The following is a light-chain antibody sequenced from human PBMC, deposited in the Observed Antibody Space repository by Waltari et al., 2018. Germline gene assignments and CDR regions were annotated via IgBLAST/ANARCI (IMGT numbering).Light chain of an antibody. CDR3: LQSFLTPKT. V-gene: IGKV1-39*01. J-gene: IGKJ1*01. CDR2: AAS. Sequence: DIQMTQSPSSLSASVGDRVTITCRASQSISSYLNWYHQRAGKAPKLLIYAASTLQTGVPSRFSGSGSGTDFTLTISSLQPEDSATYYCLQSFLTPKTFGQGTKVEIK. CDR1: QSISSY.